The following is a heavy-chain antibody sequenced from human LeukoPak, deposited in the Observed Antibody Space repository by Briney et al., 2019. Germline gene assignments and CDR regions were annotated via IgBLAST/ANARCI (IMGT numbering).Heavy chain of an antibody. CDR3: VRGIPPDY. CDR2: MYHSGST. V-gene: IGHV4-34*01. Sequence: SETLSLTCAVYGGSFSGYYWSWIRQPPGKGLEWIANMYHSGSTYYNPSLKSRVTISVDTSKNQLSLKLNFVTAADTAMYYCVRGIPPDYWGQGILVAVSS. J-gene: IGHJ4*02. CDR1: GGSFSGYY.